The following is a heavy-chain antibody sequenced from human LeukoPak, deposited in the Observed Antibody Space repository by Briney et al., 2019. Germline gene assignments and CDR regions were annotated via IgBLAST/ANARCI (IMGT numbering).Heavy chain of an antibody. Sequence: ASVKVSCKASGYIFTSYYMHWVRQAPGQGLEWMGIINPSGGSTSYAQKFQGRVTMTRDTSTSTVYMELSSLRSEDTAVYYCARERGIVGATKLGYHYYGMDVWGQGTTVTVSS. V-gene: IGHV1-46*01. J-gene: IGHJ6*02. CDR3: ARERGIVGATKLGYHYYGMDV. D-gene: IGHD1-26*01. CDR2: INPSGGST. CDR1: GYIFTSYY.